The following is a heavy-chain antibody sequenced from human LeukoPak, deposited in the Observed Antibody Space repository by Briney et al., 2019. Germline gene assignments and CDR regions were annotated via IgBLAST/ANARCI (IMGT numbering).Heavy chain of an antibody. CDR1: GFTFSSYS. J-gene: IGHJ4*02. Sequence: GGSLRLSCAASGFTFSSYSMNWVRQAPGKGLEWVSSISSSSSYIYYADSVKGRFTISRDNAKNSLYLQMNSLRAEGTAVYYCASNPPRDILTGYSSYYFDYWGQGTLVTVSS. V-gene: IGHV3-21*01. CDR3: ASNPPRDILTGYSSYYFDY. D-gene: IGHD3-9*01. CDR2: ISSSSSYI.